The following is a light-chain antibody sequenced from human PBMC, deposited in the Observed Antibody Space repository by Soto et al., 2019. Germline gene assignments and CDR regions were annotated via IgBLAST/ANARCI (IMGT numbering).Light chain of an antibody. CDR3: YSYTTSSTYV. Sequence: QSVLTQPASVSGSPGQSITISCTGTSSDVGGYNYVSWYQQHPAKVPKLMIYHVSNRPSGVSDRFSGSKSGNTASLTISGLQAEDEVDYYCYSYTTSSTYVFGTGTKVTVL. CDR2: HVS. J-gene: IGLJ1*01. CDR1: SSDVGGYNY. V-gene: IGLV2-14*01.